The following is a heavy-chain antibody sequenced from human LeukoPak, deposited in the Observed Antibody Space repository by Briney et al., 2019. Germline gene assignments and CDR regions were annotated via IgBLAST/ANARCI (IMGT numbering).Heavy chain of an antibody. V-gene: IGHV3-21*01. Sequence: GGSLRLSCAASGFTFSSYSMNWVRDAPGKGLEWVSSISSSSYIYYADSVKGRFTISRDNAKNSLYLQMNSLRAEDTAVYYCARDLAGYDWVDYWGQGTLVTVPS. J-gene: IGHJ4*02. CDR2: ISSSSYI. CDR3: ARDLAGYDWVDY. CDR1: GFTFSSYS. D-gene: IGHD5-12*01.